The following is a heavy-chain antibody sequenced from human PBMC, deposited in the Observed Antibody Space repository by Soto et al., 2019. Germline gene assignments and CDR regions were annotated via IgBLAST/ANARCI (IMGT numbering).Heavy chain of an antibody. V-gene: IGHV4-31*03. CDR3: ARGAPLITIFGVVTQPLWFDP. CDR1: GGSISSGGYY. J-gene: IGHJ5*02. Sequence: QVQLQESGPGLVKPSQTLSLTCTVSGGSISSGGYYWSWIRQHPGKGLEWIGYIYYSGSTYYNPSRKSRVTISVDTSKNQFSLKLSSVTAADTAVYYCARGAPLITIFGVVTQPLWFDPWGQGTLVTVSS. CDR2: IYYSGST. D-gene: IGHD3-3*01.